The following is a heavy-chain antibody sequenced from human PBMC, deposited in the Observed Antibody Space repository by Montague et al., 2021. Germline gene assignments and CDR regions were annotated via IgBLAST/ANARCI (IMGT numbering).Heavy chain of an antibody. V-gene: IGHV4-59*01. CDR1: GDSISSYY. D-gene: IGHD2-8*01. CDR2: IHYTGST. CDR3: ARKGTNWDY. Sequence: SETLSLTCTVSGDSISSYYWTWIRQPPGKGLEWIGYIHYTGSTDYNPSLKNRVTISVDTSRNQFFLNVNSVAAADTAVYYCARKGTNWDYWGQGTLVTVSS. J-gene: IGHJ4*02.